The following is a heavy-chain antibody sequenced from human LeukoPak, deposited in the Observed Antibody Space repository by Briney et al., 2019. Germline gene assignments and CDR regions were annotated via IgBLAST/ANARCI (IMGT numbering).Heavy chain of an antibody. J-gene: IGHJ4*02. V-gene: IGHV4-31*03. CDR3: ARAVRLGDLLSGY. Sequence: SETLSLTCTVSGGSISSGDYYWSWIRQHPGKGLEWIGYISYSGRTYYNPSLKSRVAISGDTSKNQFSLKLSSVTAADTAVYYCARAVRLGDLLSGYWGQGTLVTVSS. CDR2: ISYSGRT. D-gene: IGHD3-16*01. CDR1: GGSISSGDYY.